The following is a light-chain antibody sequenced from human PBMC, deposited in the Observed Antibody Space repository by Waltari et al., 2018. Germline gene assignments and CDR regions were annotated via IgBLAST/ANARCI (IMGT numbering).Light chain of an antibody. V-gene: IGKV3-20*01. CDR1: QRMGRT. Sequence: EVVLTQSPGTLSLSPGERATLSCRASQRMGRTLTWYQQKPGQSPRLLMYGASIRAAGIPDRFSGSGSGTDFILTITRLEPEDFAVYYCQNYERLPVTFGQGTKVEIK. CDR2: GAS. CDR3: QNYERLPVT. J-gene: IGKJ1*01.